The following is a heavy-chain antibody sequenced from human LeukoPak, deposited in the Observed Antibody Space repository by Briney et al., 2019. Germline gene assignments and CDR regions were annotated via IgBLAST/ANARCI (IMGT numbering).Heavy chain of an antibody. J-gene: IGHJ4*02. CDR1: GGSISNDYY. V-gene: IGHV4-38-2*02. D-gene: IGHD3-3*01. CDR3: ARDCFCEQPYDY. CDR2: IYHSGST. Sequence: PSETLSLTWTASGGSISNDYYWGWIRQSPGKGLEWIGSIYHSGSTYYNPSLKSRVTISVDTSKNQFSLKLSSVTAADTAVYYCARDCFCEQPYDYWGQGTLVTVSS.